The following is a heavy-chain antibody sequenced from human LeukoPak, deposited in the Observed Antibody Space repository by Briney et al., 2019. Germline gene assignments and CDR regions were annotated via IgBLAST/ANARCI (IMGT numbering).Heavy chain of an antibody. CDR2: ISSSSSYI. V-gene: IGHV3-21*01. CDR1: GFTFSSYS. D-gene: IGHD4-17*01. Sequence: GGSLRLSCAASGFTFSSYSMNWVRQAPGKGLEWVSSISSSSSYIYYADSMKGRFTISRDNAKNSLYLQMNSLRAEDTAVYYCARDGADYGGYHDNDGMDVWGQGTTVTVSS. CDR3: ARDGADYGGYHDNDGMDV. J-gene: IGHJ6*02.